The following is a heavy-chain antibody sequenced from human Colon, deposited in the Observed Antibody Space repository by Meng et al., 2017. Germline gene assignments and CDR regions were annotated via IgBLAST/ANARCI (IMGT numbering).Heavy chain of an antibody. Sequence: GSLRLSCAVSGGSITSYHWTWIRQAAGNELEWIGRIYSGGTTHYNPSLKSRATISLDTSKNQLSLKLSSVTAADTAVYYCARYYDSRDTNWLDPWGQGTLVTVSS. CDR2: IYSGGTT. CDR1: GGSITSYH. D-gene: IGHD3-22*01. V-gene: IGHV4-59*10. J-gene: IGHJ5*02. CDR3: ARYYDSRDTNWLDP.